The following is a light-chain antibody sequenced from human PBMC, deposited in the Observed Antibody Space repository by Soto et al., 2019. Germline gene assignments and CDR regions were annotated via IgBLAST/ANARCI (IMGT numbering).Light chain of an antibody. CDR2: KAS. CDR1: QTINRW. Sequence: DIQMTQSPSTLPASVGDRVTITCRASQTINRWWAWYQQKPGEVPKLLIYKASVLESGVPSRFSGSGSGTDFTLTISSLQPKDFATYYCQQANSFPITFGQGTRLEIK. V-gene: IGKV1-5*03. CDR3: QQANSFPIT. J-gene: IGKJ5*01.